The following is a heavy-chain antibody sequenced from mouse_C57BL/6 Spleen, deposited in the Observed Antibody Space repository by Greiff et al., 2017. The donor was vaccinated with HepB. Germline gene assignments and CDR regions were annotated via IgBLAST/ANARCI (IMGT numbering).Heavy chain of an antibody. V-gene: IGHV5-9-1*02. CDR3: TRYGSSSWYFDV. CDR1: GFTFSSYA. D-gene: IGHD1-1*01. J-gene: IGHJ1*03. CDR2: ISSGGDYI. Sequence: EVMLVESGEGLVKPGGSLKLSCAASGFTFSSYAMSWVRQTPEKRLEWVAYISSGGDYIYYADTVKGRFTISRDNARNTLYLQMSRLKSEDTAMYYCTRYGSSSWYFDVWGTGTTVTVSS.